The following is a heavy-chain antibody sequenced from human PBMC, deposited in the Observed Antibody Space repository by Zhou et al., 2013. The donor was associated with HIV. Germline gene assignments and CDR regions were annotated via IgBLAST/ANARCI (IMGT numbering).Heavy chain of an antibody. D-gene: IGHD3-3*01. V-gene: IGHV1-2*02. CDR3: AREAIYGVVDNPVNYMDV. CDR2: INPNSGGT. J-gene: IGHJ6*03. Sequence: QVQLVQSGAEVKKPGASVKVSCKASGYTFTGYYIQWVRQAPGQGLEWMGWINPNSGGTNNAQKFQGRVTMTRDTSITTAYMELSRLRSDDTAVYYCAREAIYGVVDNPVNYMDVWGKGTTVTVSS. CDR1: GYTFTGYY.